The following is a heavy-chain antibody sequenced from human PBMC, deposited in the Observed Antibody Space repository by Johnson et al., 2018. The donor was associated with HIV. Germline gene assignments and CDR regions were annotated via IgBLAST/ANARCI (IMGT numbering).Heavy chain of an antibody. Sequence: EKLVESGGGLIQPGGSLRLSCVASGFTVISNHMSWVRQAPGQGLEWVSVIYSGDSTNYADPVTGRFTIYRDNSKNTLYLQMNSLRAEDTAVYYCARGEQWSLLGAFDIWGQGIMVTVSS. V-gene: IGHV3-53*01. CDR2: IYSGDST. J-gene: IGHJ3*02. CDR3: ARGEQWSLLGAFDI. CDR1: GFTVISNH. D-gene: IGHD6-19*01.